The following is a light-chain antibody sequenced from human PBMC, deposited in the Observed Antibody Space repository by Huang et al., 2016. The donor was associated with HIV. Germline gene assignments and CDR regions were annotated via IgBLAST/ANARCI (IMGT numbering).Light chain of an antibody. V-gene: IGKV4-1*01. CDR2: WAA. Sequence: DIVMTQSPDSLAVSLGERATNNCKSSQTVLDSSNNKNYLAWYQQKPGQTPKLLISWAASRESGFPDRFSGSGSGTDFTLTISSLQAEDVAVYYCHQYYDTPYSFGQGTKLEIK. J-gene: IGKJ2*01. CDR3: HQYYDTPYS. CDR1: QTVLDSSNNKNY.